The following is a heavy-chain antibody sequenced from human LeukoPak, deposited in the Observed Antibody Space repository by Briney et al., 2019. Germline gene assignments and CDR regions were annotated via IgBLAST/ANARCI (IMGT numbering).Heavy chain of an antibody. CDR3: ATGYYYDSSGYYSNWFDP. V-gene: IGHV1-24*01. D-gene: IGHD3-22*01. CDR1: GYTLTELS. CDR2: FDPEDGET. Sequence: ASVKVSCKVSGYTLTELSMHWVQQAPGKGLEWMGGFDPEDGETIYAQKFQGRVTMTEDTSTDTAYMELSSLRSEDTAVYYCATGYYYDSSGYYSNWFDPWGQGTLVTVSS. J-gene: IGHJ5*02.